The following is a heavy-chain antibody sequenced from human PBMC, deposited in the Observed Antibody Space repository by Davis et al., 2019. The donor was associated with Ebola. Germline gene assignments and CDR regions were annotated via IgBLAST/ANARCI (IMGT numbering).Heavy chain of an antibody. CDR2: INTDTGNP. J-gene: IGHJ4*02. D-gene: IGHD6-13*01. Sequence: AASVKVSCQASGYTLTTYGIYWARQAPGQGLELMGWINTDTGNPTYAQGFTGRFVFSLDTSVSTAYLQISSLKAADTAVFYCAILMAATGTIDYWGQGTLVTVSS. V-gene: IGHV7-4-1*02. CDR1: GYTLTTYG. CDR3: AILMAATGTIDY.